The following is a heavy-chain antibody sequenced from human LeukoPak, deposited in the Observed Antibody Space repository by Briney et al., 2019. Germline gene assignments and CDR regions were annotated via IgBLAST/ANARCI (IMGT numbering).Heavy chain of an antibody. J-gene: IGHJ4*02. D-gene: IGHD3-10*01. Sequence: GGSLRLSCAASGFTFSGYGMHWVRQAPGKGLEWVGVISYDGNAKYYADSVKGRFTISRDNAKNTLYLQMDSLIVEDTAVYYCAKQTTMARGVIDYWGQGSLVTVSS. CDR2: ISYDGNAK. V-gene: IGHV3-30*18. CDR1: GFTFSGYG. CDR3: AKQTTMARGVIDY.